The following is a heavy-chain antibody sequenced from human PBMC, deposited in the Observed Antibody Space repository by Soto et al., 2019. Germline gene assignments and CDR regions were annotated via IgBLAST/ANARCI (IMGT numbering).Heavy chain of an antibody. V-gene: IGHV4-39*01. CDR2: IYYSGST. CDR3: ATQEKSITIFGVVIMYFDY. J-gene: IGHJ4*02. Sequence: QLQLQASGPGLVKPSETLSLTCTVSGGSISSSSYYWGWIRQPPGKGLEWIGSIYYSGSTYYNPSLKSRVTISVDTSKNQFSLKLSSVTAADTAVYYCATQEKSITIFGVVIMYFDYWGQGTLVTVSS. D-gene: IGHD3-3*01. CDR1: GGSISSSSYY.